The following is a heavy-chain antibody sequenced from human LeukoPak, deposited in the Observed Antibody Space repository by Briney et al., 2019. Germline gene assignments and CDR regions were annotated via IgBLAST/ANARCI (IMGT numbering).Heavy chain of an antibody. CDR3: ARRHWNDVFYFDY. Sequence: GESLKISCKGSGYSFTSYWIGWVRQMPGKGLEWMGIIYPGDSDTRYSPSFQGQVTISAVKSISTAYLQWSSLKASDTAMYYCARRHWNDVFYFDYWGQGTLVTVSS. J-gene: IGHJ4*02. CDR1: GYSFTSYW. V-gene: IGHV5-51*01. D-gene: IGHD1-1*01. CDR2: IYPGDSDT.